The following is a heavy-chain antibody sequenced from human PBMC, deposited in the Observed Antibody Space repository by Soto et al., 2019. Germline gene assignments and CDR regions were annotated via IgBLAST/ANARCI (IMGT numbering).Heavy chain of an antibody. D-gene: IGHD1-1*01. J-gene: IGHJ4*02. CDR3: ARVTGLDYFDY. V-gene: IGHV4-31*03. CDR1: GGSISSGAYY. CDR2: IYYSGTT. Sequence: SETLSLTCTVSGGSISSGAYYWSWIRQHPGKGLEWIGHIYYSGTTYYNPSLRGRVTISVDTSKNQFSLKLSSLTAADTAVYYCARVTGLDYFDYWGQGTLVTVSS.